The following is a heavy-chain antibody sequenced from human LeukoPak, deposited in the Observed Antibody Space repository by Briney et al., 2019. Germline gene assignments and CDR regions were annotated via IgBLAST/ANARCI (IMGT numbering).Heavy chain of an antibody. V-gene: IGHV3-7*01. Sequence: GGSLRLSCAASGFTFSSNWMSWVRQAPGKGLEWVANIKQDGSEKYYVDSVKGRFTISRDNAKNSLYLQMNSLRAEDTAVYYCARDGHSSGWWGQGTLVTVSS. J-gene: IGHJ4*02. CDR1: GFTFSSNW. CDR2: IKQDGSEK. CDR3: ARDGHSSGW. D-gene: IGHD6-19*01.